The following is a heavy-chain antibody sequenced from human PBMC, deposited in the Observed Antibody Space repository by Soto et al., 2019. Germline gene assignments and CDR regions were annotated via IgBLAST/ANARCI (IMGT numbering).Heavy chain of an antibody. CDR1: GYTFTSYG. Sequence: QVQLVQSGAEVKKPGASVKVSCKASGYTFTSYGISWVRQAPGQGLEWMGWISAYNGNTNYAQKLQGRVTMTTDTSTSTAYMELRSLRSDDTAVYYCARDDYGDYPVQYNWFDPWGQGPLVTVSS. CDR2: ISAYNGNT. V-gene: IGHV1-18*01. D-gene: IGHD4-17*01. J-gene: IGHJ5*02. CDR3: ARDDYGDYPVQYNWFDP.